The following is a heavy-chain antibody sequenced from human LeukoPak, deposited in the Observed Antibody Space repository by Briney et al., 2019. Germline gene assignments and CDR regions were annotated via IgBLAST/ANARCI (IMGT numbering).Heavy chain of an antibody. J-gene: IGHJ4*02. CDR3: ARDEVGEGYCSGGSCYWDDY. Sequence: ASVKVSCKASGYTFTGYYMHWVRQAPGQGLEWMGWINPNSGGTNYAQKFQGRVTMTRDTSISTAYMELSRLRSDDTAVYYCARDEVGEGYCSGGSCYWDDYWGQGTLVTVSS. CDR1: GYTFTGYY. V-gene: IGHV1-2*02. CDR2: INPNSGGT. D-gene: IGHD2-15*01.